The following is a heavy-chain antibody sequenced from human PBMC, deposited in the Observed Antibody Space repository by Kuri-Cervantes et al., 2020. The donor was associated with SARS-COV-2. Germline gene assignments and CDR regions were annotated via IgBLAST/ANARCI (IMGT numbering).Heavy chain of an antibody. CDR3: ARLPCGTIFGSGGSCYSSTNYYYYGMDV. CDR1: GYNFTNSW. Sequence: GGSLRLSCKGSGYNFTNSWIGWVRQKPGKGLEWMGIIYPDDSDTRYSPSFQGQVTISADKSITTAYLQWSSLKASDTAIYYCARLPCGTIFGSGGSCYSSTNYYYYGMDVWGQGTTVTVSS. CDR2: IYPDDSDT. V-gene: IGHV5-51*01. J-gene: IGHJ6*02. D-gene: IGHD2-15*01.